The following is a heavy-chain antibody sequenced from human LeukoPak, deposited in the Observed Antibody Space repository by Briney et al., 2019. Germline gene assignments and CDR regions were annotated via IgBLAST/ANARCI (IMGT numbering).Heavy chain of an antibody. V-gene: IGHV3-30*18. CDR1: GFTFSNYG. Sequence: PGRSLRLSCAASGFTFSNYGMHWVRQAPGKGLEWVAVISYDGSNKYYGDSVKGRFTISRDNSKNTVFLQMNSLRAEDTAIYYCAKGLLSNSQRGYSDYWGQGTLVTVSS. J-gene: IGHJ4*02. CDR2: ISYDGSNK. CDR3: AKGLLSNSQRGYSDY. D-gene: IGHD1-26*01.